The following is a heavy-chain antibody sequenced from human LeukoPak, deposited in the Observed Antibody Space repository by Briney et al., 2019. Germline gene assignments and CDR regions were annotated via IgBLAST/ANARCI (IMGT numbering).Heavy chain of an antibody. CDR1: GFTFSSYA. V-gene: IGHV3-23*01. CDR2: INGGGVNT. CDR3: ARGEEDTAMVRNGMDV. D-gene: IGHD5-18*01. Sequence: GGSLRLSCAASGFTFSSYAMSWVRQAPGKGLEWVSTINGGGVNTHYADSVGGRFTISRDNAKNSLYLQMNSLRAEDTAVYYCARGEEDTAMVRNGMDVWGQGTTVTVSS. J-gene: IGHJ6*02.